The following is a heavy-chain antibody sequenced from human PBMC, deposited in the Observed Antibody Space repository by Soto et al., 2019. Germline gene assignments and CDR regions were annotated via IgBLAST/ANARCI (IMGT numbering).Heavy chain of an antibody. Sequence: EVQLVESGGGLVQPGGSLRLSCAASGFTFSSYSMNWVRQAPGKGLEWVSYISSSSSTIYYADSVKGRFTISRDNAKNSLYLQRNSLRAEDTAVYYCAREAQIVGATNWFDPWGQGTLVTVSS. D-gene: IGHD1-26*01. V-gene: IGHV3-48*01. J-gene: IGHJ5*02. CDR2: ISSSSSTI. CDR3: AREAQIVGATNWFDP. CDR1: GFTFSSYS.